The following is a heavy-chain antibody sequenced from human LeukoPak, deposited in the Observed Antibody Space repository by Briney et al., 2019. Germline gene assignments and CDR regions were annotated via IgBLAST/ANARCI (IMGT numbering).Heavy chain of an antibody. Sequence: GGSLRLSCAASGFTVSSYAMTWVRQAPGKGLEWVSAIGYSAGDAYYADSVKGRFTISRDNSMNTLYLQMSSLRADDTALYYCAKDDDGHHHGVDHWGQGTLVTVSS. D-gene: IGHD4-17*01. V-gene: IGHV3-23*01. CDR1: GFTVSSYA. CDR3: AKDDDGHHHGVDH. CDR2: IGYSAGDA. J-gene: IGHJ4*02.